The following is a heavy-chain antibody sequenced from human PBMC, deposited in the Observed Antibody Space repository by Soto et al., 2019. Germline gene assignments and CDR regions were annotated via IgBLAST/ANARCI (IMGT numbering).Heavy chain of an antibody. V-gene: IGHV3-33*01. CDR3: ARVLGSGSYYPLVLPDY. D-gene: IGHD1-26*01. CDR1: GFTFSSYG. Sequence: ESGGGVVQPGRSLRLSCAASGFTFSSYGMHWVRQAPGKGLEWVAVIWYDGSNKYYADSVKGRFTISRDNSKNTLYLQMNSLRAEDTAVYYCARVLGSGSYYPLVLPDYWGQGTLVTVSS. CDR2: IWYDGSNK. J-gene: IGHJ4*02.